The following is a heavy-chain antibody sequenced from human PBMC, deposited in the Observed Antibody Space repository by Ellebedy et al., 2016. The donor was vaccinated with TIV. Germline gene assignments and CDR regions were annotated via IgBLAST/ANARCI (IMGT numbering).Heavy chain of an antibody. CDR3: ARLAYSPGDYY. CDR1: GGSFSGYY. CDR2: IFYSGYT. Sequence: SETLSLTCGVYGGSFSGYYWGWIRQPPGKGLEWIGSIFYSGYTYYNPSLKSRLTMSVDTSMNQFSLKLTSVTAADTAVYYCARLAYSPGDYYWGQGTLVTASS. D-gene: IGHD2-21*01. V-gene: IGHV4-34*12. J-gene: IGHJ4*02.